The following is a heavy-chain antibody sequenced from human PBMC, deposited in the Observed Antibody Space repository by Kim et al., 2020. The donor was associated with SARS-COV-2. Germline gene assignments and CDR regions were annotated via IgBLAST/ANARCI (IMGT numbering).Heavy chain of an antibody. V-gene: IGHV3-9*01. D-gene: IGHD6-13*01. CDR2: ISWNSGSI. CDR3: AKGIAAAPGTDHYYYGMDV. Sequence: GGSLRLSCAASGFTFGDYAMHWVRQAPGKGLEWVSGISWNSGSIGYADSVKGRFTISRDNAKNSLYLQMNSLRAEDTALYYCAKGIAAAPGTDHYYYGMDVWGQGTTVTVSS. CDR1: GFTFGDYA. J-gene: IGHJ6*02.